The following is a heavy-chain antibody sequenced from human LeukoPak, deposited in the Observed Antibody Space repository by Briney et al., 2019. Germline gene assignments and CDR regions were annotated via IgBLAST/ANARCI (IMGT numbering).Heavy chain of an antibody. V-gene: IGHV3-7*01. CDR3: ARDLRSSSPGFDY. Sequence: GGSLRLSCAASGFTFSSYWMSWVRQAPGKGLEWVANIKQDGSEKYYVDSVKGRFTISRDNAKNSLYLQMNSLRAEDTAVYYCARDLRSSSPGFDYWGQGTLVTISS. CDR1: GFTFSSYW. J-gene: IGHJ4*02. CDR2: IKQDGSEK. D-gene: IGHD6-6*01.